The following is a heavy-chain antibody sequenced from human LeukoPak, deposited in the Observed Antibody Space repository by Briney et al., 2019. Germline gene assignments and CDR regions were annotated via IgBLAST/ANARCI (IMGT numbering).Heavy chain of an antibody. Sequence: GGSLRLSCAASGFTFRNYLMHWVRQAPGKGLVWVSRINTDETNAYADSVRGRFTISRDNAKNTMHLQMNSLRAEDTAVYFCGRGGDGIDNWGQGTTVIVSS. CDR2: INTDETNA. CDR3: GRGGDGIDN. V-gene: IGHV3-74*01. J-gene: IGHJ3*02. CDR1: GFTFRNYL.